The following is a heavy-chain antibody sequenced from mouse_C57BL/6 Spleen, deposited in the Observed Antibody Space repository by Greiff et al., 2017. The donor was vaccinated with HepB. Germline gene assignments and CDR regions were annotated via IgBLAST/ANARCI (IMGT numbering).Heavy chain of an antibody. V-gene: IGHV1-19*01. CDR3: ARRGSYYRLAY. J-gene: IGHJ3*01. Sequence: EVKLMESGPVLVKPGASVKMSCKASGYTFTDYYMNWVKQSHGKSLEWIGVINPYNGGTSYNQKFKGKATLTVDKSSSTAYMELNSLTSEDSAVYYCARRGSYYRLAYWGQGTLVTVSA. CDR2: INPYNGGT. CDR1: GYTFTDYY. D-gene: IGHD2-12*01.